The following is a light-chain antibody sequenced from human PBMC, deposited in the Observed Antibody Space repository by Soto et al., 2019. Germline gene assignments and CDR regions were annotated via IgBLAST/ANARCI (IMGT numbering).Light chain of an antibody. V-gene: IGKV1-39*01. CDR1: QTISTY. J-gene: IGKJ1*01. Sequence: DIQMTQSPSPLSASVGDRVTITCRASQTISTYLNWYQQKPGKAPKLLIYGASSLQSGVPSRFSGSGSGTDFTLTISSLQPEDFGTYYCQQYSVYWTFGQGTKVEIK. CDR2: GAS. CDR3: QQYSVYWT.